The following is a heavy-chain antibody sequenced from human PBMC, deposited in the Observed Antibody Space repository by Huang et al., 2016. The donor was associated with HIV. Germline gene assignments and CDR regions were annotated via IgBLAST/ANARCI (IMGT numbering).Heavy chain of an antibody. CDR3: ARDATKNPRGWFDP. CDR2: INHLGGP. J-gene: IGHJ5*02. CDR1: GGSLSGYY. V-gene: IGHV4-34*02. Sequence: QVHLQQWGAGLLKSAETLSLTCAVYGGSLSGYYWSWLRQTPGKGLEWIGEINHLGGPNYNTSLKSRVSISMDGSKKQFSLKLRSIADADTAVYFCARDATKNPRGWFDPWGQGTLVTVSS. D-gene: IGHD3-10*01.